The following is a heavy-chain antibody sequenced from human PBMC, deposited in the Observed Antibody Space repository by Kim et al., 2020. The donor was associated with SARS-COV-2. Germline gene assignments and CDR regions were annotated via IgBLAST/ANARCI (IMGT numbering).Heavy chain of an antibody. J-gene: IGHJ6*03. D-gene: IGHD3-22*01. V-gene: IGHV4-34*01. CDR1: GGSFSGYY. CDR2: INHSGST. CDR3: ARGRGGLSMIVVVKGYYYYYMDD. Sequence: SETLSLTCAVYGGSFSGYYWSWIRQPPGKGLEWIGEINHSGSTNYNPSLKSRVTISVDTSKNQFSLKLSSVTAADTAVYYCARGRGGLSMIVVVKGYYYYYMDDWGKGTTVTVSS.